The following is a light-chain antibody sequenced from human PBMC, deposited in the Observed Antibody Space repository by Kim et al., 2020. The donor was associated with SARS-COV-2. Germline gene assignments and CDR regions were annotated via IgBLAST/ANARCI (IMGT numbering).Light chain of an antibody. CDR1: QSVNSRY. V-gene: IGKV3-20*01. CDR2: GAS. J-gene: IGKJ2*03. Sequence: SPGEGATLSCRASQSVNSRYLAWYQQKPGQAPRLLIYGASSRATDIPDRFSGSGSGTDFTLTISRLEPEDFAVYYCQQYGSSLMYSFGQGTKLEI. CDR3: QQYGSSLMYS.